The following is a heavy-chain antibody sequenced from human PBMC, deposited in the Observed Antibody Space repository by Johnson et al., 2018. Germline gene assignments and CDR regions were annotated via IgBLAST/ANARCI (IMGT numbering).Heavy chain of an antibody. D-gene: IGHD6-6*01. CDR1: GGTFSSYT. CDR2: IIPILGIA. Sequence: QVQLVQAGAEVKKPGSSVKVCCKASGGTFSSYTISWVRQAPGQGLEWMGRIIPILGIANYAQKFQGRVTITADKSTSTAYMELSSLRSEDTAVYYWARVSSSSDYYYYMDVWGKGTTVTVSS. CDR3: ARVSSSSDYYYYMDV. J-gene: IGHJ6*03. V-gene: IGHV1-69*04.